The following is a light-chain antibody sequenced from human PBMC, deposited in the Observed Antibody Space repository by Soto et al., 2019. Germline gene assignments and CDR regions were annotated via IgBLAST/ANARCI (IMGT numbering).Light chain of an antibody. CDR1: NLGGKS. CDR3: QVWDSSREHVV. CDR2: DDS. Sequence: SYELTQPPSVSVAPGQTARITCGGNNLGGKSVHWYQQKPGQAPALVVYDDSDRPSGIPERISGSNSGNTATLTSSRVEVGDEADYYCQVWDSSREHVVFGGGTQLTVL. J-gene: IGLJ2*01. V-gene: IGLV3-21*02.